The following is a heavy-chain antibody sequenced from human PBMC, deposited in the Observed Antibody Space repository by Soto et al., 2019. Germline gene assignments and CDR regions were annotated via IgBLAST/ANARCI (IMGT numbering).Heavy chain of an antibody. CDR2: IWYDGSNK. J-gene: IGHJ5*02. CDR1: GFTFSSYG. D-gene: IGHD3-16*01. CDR3: ARDKDDYIWGSSKWFDP. V-gene: IGHV3-33*01. Sequence: QVQLVESGGGVVQPGRSLRLSCAASGFTFSSYGMHWVRQAPGKGLEWVAVIWYDGSNKYYANSVKGRFTISRDNSKNTLCRQRTSRRGEDTAVYYCARDKDDYIWGSSKWFDPWGQGTLVTVSS.